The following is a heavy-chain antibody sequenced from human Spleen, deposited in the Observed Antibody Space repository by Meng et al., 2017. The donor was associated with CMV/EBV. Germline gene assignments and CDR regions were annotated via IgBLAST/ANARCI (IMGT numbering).Heavy chain of an antibody. V-gene: IGHV1-2*02. CDR3: ARAPPGYCTSASCYVGRGRRGDWFDP. J-gene: IGHJ5*02. Sequence: VRQDPGQGLEWMGWMNPNSGVTHYAQKFQGRVTMTRDTSINTAYMELSRLGSDDTAVYYCARAPPGYCTSASCYVGRGRRGDWFDPWGQGTLVTVSS. D-gene: IGHD2-2*01. CDR2: MNPNSGVT.